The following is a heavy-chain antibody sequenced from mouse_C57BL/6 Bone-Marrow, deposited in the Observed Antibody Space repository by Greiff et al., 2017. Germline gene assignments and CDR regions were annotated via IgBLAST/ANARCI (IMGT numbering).Heavy chain of an antibody. CDR3: YGRVQV. D-gene: IGHD1-1*01. V-gene: IGHV6-3*01. J-gene: IGHJ1*03. CDR1: GFTFSNYW. Sequence: EVQVEESGGGLVQPGGSMKLSCVASGFTFSNYWMNWVRQSPEKGLEWVAQIRLKSDNYATHYAESVKGRFTISRDDSKSSVYLQMNNLRAEDTGIYYCYGRVQVWGTGTTVTVSS. CDR2: IRLKSDNYAT.